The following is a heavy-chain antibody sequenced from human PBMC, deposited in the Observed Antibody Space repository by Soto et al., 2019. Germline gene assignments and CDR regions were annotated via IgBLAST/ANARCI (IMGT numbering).Heavy chain of an antibody. CDR2: IYYSGST. Sequence: PSGTLSLTCTVSGDSISSGGYYWSWIRQHPGKGLEWIGYIYYSGSTYYNPSLKSRVTISVDTTKNQFSLKLSSVTAADTAVYYCGRVSAPGKLIGYYNGMDDWGEGTTVAYSS. CDR1: GDSISSGGYY. J-gene: IGHJ6*04. D-gene: IGHD6-13*01. CDR3: GRVSAPGKLIGYYNGMDD. V-gene: IGHV4-31*03.